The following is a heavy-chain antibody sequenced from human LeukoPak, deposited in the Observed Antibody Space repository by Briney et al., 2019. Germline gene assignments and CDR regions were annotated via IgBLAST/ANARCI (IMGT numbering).Heavy chain of an antibody. Sequence: PSETLSLTCTGSGGSISSYYWSWIRQPAGKGLEWIGRIYTSGSTNYNPSLKSRVTMSVDTSKNQFSLKLSSVTAADTAVYYCARDEYYYDSSGPYYYGMDVWGQGTTVTVSS. CDR1: GGSISSYY. CDR2: IYTSGST. V-gene: IGHV4-4*07. CDR3: ARDEYYYDSSGPYYYGMDV. J-gene: IGHJ6*02. D-gene: IGHD3-22*01.